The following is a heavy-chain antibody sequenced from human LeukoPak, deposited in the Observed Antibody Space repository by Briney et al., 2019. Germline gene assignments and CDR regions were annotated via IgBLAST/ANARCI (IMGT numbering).Heavy chain of an antibody. D-gene: IGHD3-16*01. Sequence: PSETLSLTCTVSGYSISSGYYWGWIRQPPGKGLEWIGSIYHSGSTYYNPSLKSRVTISVDTSKNQFSLKLSSVTAADTAVYYCARQVTYRFDPWGQGTLVTVSS. CDR3: ARQVTYRFDP. V-gene: IGHV4-38-2*02. CDR2: IYHSGST. J-gene: IGHJ5*02. CDR1: GYSISSGYY.